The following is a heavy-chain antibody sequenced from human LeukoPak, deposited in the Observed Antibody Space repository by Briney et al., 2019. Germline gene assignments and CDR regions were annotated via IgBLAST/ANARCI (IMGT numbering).Heavy chain of an antibody. J-gene: IGHJ5*02. D-gene: IGHD1-14*01. CDR2: ISYDGSSK. V-gene: IGHV3-30*04. CDR3: ARGDKQLLFNRNKGGFDP. CDR1: GFTFSSYA. Sequence: GGSLRLSCVASGFTFSSYALHWVRQAPGKGLEWVTVISYDGSSKYYADSVKGRFTISRDNSKNTLYLQMNSLRPEDTAVYYCARGDKQLLFNRNKGGFDPWGQGALVTVSS.